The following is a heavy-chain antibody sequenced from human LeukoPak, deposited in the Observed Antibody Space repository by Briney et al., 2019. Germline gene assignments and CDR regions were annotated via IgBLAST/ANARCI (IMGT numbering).Heavy chain of an antibody. J-gene: IGHJ4*02. V-gene: IGHV3-21*01. CDR3: ARLGCDSSAPSDY. CDR1: GFTFSSYS. CDR2: ISSSSSYI. Sequence: GGSLRLSCAASGFTFSSYSMDWVRQAPGKGLEWVSSISSSSSYIYYADSVKGRFTISRDNAKNSLYLQMNSLRAEDTAVYYCARLGCDSSAPSDYWGQGTLVTVSS. D-gene: IGHD3-22*01.